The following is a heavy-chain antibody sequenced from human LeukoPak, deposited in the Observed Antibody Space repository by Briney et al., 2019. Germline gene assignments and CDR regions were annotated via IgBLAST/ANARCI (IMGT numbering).Heavy chain of an antibody. CDR1: GGSISSSDW. J-gene: IGHJ6*02. D-gene: IGHD5-18*01. Sequence: SETLSLTCAVSGGSISSSDWWSWVRQPPGRGLEWIGYIYRNENPNYNPSLKSRVTMSVDKSKNQFSLKLSSVTAADTAVYYCARGGYTAYYYGMDVWGQGTTVTVSS. V-gene: IGHV4-4*02. CDR2: IYRNENP. CDR3: ARGGYTAYYYGMDV.